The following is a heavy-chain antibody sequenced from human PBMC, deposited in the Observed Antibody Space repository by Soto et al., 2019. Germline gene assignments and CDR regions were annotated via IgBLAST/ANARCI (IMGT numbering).Heavy chain of an antibody. CDR1: GFTFSSYS. CDR3: ARGGMLVPAAMWYYYYGMDV. V-gene: IGHV3-21*01. Sequence: EVQLVESGGGLVKPGGSLRLSCAASGFTFSSYSMNWVRQAPGKGLEWVSSISSSSSYIYYADSVKGRFTISRDNAKNSLYVQRNSLRAEDTAVYYCARGGMLVPAAMWYYYYGMDVWGQGTTVTVSS. D-gene: IGHD2-2*01. CDR2: ISSSSSYI. J-gene: IGHJ6*02.